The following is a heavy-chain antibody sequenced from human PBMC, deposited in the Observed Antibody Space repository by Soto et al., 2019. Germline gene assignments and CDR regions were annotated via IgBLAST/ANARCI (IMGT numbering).Heavy chain of an antibody. Sequence: EVQLLDSGGGFVQSGGSLRLSCAASGFSFGSHAMNWVRQAPGKGLERVAVITGSGSSTNYADSVKGRFTISRDNFNYMLYLQMNSLRVDDTAIYYCAKDQWPNHDHGDPFDSWGQGTLVTVSS. CDR1: GFSFGSHA. D-gene: IGHD4-17*01. J-gene: IGHJ4*02. CDR2: ITGSGSST. V-gene: IGHV3-23*01. CDR3: AKDQWPNHDHGDPFDS.